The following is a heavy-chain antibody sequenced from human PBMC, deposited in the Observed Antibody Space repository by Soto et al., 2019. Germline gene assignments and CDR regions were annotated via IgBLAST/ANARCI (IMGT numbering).Heavy chain of an antibody. D-gene: IGHD2-15*01. V-gene: IGHV1-46*01. CDR3: AIDVRCSGGSCYSIPTNYYYYYGMDV. J-gene: IGHJ6*02. Sequence: QVQLVQSGAEVKKPGASVKVSCKASGYTFTSYYMHWVRQAPGQGLEWMGIINPSGGSTSYAQKFQGRVTMTSDTSTSTVNMELSSLRSEDTAVYYCAIDVRCSGGSCYSIPTNYYYYYGMDVWGQGTTVTVSS. CDR2: INPSGGST. CDR1: GYTFTSYY.